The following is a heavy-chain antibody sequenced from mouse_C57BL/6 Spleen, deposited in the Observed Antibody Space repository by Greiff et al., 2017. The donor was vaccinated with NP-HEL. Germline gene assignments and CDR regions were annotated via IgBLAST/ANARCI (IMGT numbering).Heavy chain of an antibody. J-gene: IGHJ1*03. Sequence: EVKVVESGGGLVQPGGSLSLSCAASGFTFTDYYMSWVRQPPGKALEWLGFIRNKANGYTTEYSASVKGRFTISRDNSQSILYLQMNALRAEDSATYYCARALLRYWYFDVWGTGTTVTVSS. CDR2: IRNKANGYTT. D-gene: IGHD1-1*01. V-gene: IGHV7-3*01. CDR3: ARALLRYWYFDV. CDR1: GFTFTDYY.